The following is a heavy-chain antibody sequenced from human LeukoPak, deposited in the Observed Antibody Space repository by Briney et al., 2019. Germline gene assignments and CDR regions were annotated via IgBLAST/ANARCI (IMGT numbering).Heavy chain of an antibody. D-gene: IGHD5-18*01. CDR2: IYYSGST. Sequence: KASETLSLTCTVSGGSISSYYLSWIRQPPGKGLEWIGYIYYSGSTNYNSSLKSRVTILVDTSKNQFSLKLSSVTAADTAVYYCARGGIQLPDYWGQGILVTVSS. J-gene: IGHJ4*02. CDR3: ARGGIQLPDY. V-gene: IGHV4-59*01. CDR1: GGSISSYY.